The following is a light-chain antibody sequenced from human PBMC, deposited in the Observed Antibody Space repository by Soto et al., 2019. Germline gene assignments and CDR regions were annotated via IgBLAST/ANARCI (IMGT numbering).Light chain of an antibody. Sequence: QPVLTQPASVSGSPGQSITISCTGTSSDVGSYNLVSWYQQHPGKAPKLMIYEGSKRPSGVSNRFSGFKSGNTASLTISGLQAEDEADYYCCSYAGSSTYVFGTGTKLTVL. CDR3: CSYAGSSTYV. CDR2: EGS. V-gene: IGLV2-23*01. J-gene: IGLJ1*01. CDR1: SSDVGSYNL.